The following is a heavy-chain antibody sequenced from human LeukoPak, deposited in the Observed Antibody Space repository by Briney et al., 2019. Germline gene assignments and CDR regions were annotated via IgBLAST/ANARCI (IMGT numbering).Heavy chain of an antibody. CDR1: GGSISSSSYY. CDR3: GSSWASSGSSLGH. Sequence: SETLSLTCTVSGGSISSSSYYWGWIRQPPGKGLEWIGSIYYSGSTYYNPSLKSRVTISVDTSKNQFSLKLSSVTAADTAVYYCGSSWASSGSSLGHWGQGTLVTVSS. J-gene: IGHJ1*01. V-gene: IGHV4-39*01. CDR2: IYYSGST. D-gene: IGHD1-26*01.